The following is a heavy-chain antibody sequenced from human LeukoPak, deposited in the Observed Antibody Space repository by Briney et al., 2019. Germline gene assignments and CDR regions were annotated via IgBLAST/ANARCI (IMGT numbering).Heavy chain of an antibody. CDR1: GFTFDDYA. CDR2: ITGDGGGT. Sequence: PGGSLRLSCAASGFTFDDYAMHWVRQAPGKGLEWVSLITGDGGGTYYADSVKGRFTISRDNNKNSLYLQMNSLRTEDTALCYCVQAVTDHWGQGTLVTVSS. V-gene: IGHV3-43*02. J-gene: IGHJ4*02. D-gene: IGHD6-19*01. CDR3: VQAVTDH.